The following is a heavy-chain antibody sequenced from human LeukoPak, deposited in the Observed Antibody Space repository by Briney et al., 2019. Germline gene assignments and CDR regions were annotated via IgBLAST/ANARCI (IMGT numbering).Heavy chain of an antibody. J-gene: IGHJ3*02. V-gene: IGHV3-23*01. CDR1: GFTFSSYA. D-gene: IGHD3-22*01. CDR3: AKEKYYYDGSGYKTRGAFDI. CDR2: ISGSGGST. Sequence: GGSLRLSCAASGFTFSSYAMSWVRQAPGKGLEWVSAISGSGGSTYYADSVKGRFTISRDNSKNTLYLQMNSLRAEDTAVYYCAKEKYYYDGSGYKTRGAFDIWGQGTMVTVSS.